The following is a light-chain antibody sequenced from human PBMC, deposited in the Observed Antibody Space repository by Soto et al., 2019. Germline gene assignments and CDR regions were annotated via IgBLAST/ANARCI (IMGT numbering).Light chain of an antibody. V-gene: IGKV1-5*03. CDR1: QSINNW. Sequence: DIQMTQSPSTLSASVGDRVTITCRASQSINNWLAWYQQKPGKAPNLLIYKASNLESGVPSRFSGSGPGTEFTLTISSLQPDDFATYYCQQYNDYSWTFGQGTKVEIK. CDR2: KAS. J-gene: IGKJ1*01. CDR3: QQYNDYSWT.